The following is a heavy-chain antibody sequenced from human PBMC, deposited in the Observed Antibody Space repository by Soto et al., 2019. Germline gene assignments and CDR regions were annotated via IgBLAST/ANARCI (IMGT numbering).Heavy chain of an antibody. D-gene: IGHD1-26*01. V-gene: IGHV1-18*01. CDR3: ARCGSLGDRFDP. CDR1: CYTFTSYG. Sequence: QVQLVQSGAEVQKPGASVKVSCKASCYTFTSYGISWVRQAPGQGVEWMGWISAYNGNTNYAQKLQGRVTKTTDPSTSTAYMELRSLRSDDTAVDYCARCGSLGDRFDPWGQGTLVTVSS. J-gene: IGHJ5*01. CDR2: ISAYNGNT.